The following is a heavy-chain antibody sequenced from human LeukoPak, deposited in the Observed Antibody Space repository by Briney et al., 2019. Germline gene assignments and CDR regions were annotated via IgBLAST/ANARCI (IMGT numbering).Heavy chain of an antibody. CDR2: INPKGAST. V-gene: IGHV1-46*01. J-gene: IGHJ5*02. D-gene: IGHD4-23*01. CDR3: VRDYYGGPT. Sequence: ASVKVSCKASGYIFTSYYIHWVRQAPGQGLEWMGIINPKGASTSYAQKFQGRVTMTRDTSTSTVYMELSSLRSEDTAVCYCVRDYYGGPTWGQGTLVTVSS. CDR1: GYIFTSYY.